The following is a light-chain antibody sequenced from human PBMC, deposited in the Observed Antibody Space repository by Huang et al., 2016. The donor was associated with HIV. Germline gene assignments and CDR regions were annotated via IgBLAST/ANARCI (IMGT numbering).Light chain of an antibody. V-gene: IGKV3-11*01. CDR2: DAS. CDR1: QSVSTY. CDR3: QQRSSWYT. J-gene: IGKJ2*01. Sequence: EIVLTQSPATLSLSPGESATLSCRASQSVSTYLAWYQQKPGQAPRLRIYDASNRATGLPARFSGSGSGTDFTLTISSLEPEDFAIYYCQQRSSWYTFGQGTKLEIK.